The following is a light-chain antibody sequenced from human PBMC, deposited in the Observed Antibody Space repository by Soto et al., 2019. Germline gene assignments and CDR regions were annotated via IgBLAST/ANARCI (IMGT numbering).Light chain of an antibody. V-gene: IGLV2-11*01. CDR2: DVT. J-gene: IGLJ1*01. Sequence: QSALTQPRSVSGSPGQSVTISCTGTSSDVGGYNYVSWYQQYPGKAPKLLVYDVTKRPSGVPDRFSGSKSGNTASLTISGLQAEDEADYYCQSYDSTLDARYVFGTGTKLTVL. CDR3: QSYDSTLDARYV. CDR1: SSDVGGYNY.